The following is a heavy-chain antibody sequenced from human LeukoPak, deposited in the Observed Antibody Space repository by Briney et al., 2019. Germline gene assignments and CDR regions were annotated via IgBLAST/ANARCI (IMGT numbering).Heavy chain of an antibody. J-gene: IGHJ5*02. Sequence: SETLSLTCAVYGGSFSGYYWSWIRQPPGKGLEWIGEINHSGSTNYNPSLKSRVTISVATSKNQSSLKLSSVTAADPAVYYCGRARRPTLTDGGWFDPWGQGTLVTVSS. CDR3: GRARRPTLTDGGWFDP. D-gene: IGHD4-17*01. CDR1: GGSFSGYY. CDR2: INHSGST. V-gene: IGHV4-34*01.